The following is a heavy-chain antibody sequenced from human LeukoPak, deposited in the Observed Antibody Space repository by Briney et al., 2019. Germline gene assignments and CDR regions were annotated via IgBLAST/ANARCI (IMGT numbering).Heavy chain of an antibody. CDR1: GDSISTYY. D-gene: IGHD3-22*01. J-gene: IGHJ3*02. V-gene: IGHV4-59*01. Sequence: SETLSLTCTVSGDSISTYYWSWIRQPPGKGLEWIGYIYDSGSTNYNPSLKSRVTISVDTSKNQFSLKLSSVTAADTAVYYCASLTTAEAFDIRGQGTMVTVSS. CDR3: ASLTTAEAFDI. CDR2: IYDSGST.